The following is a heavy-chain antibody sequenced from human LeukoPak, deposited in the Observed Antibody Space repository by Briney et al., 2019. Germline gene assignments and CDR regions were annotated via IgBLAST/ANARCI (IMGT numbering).Heavy chain of an antibody. Sequence: GRSLRLSCAASGFTFSSYAMHWVRQAPGKGLEWVAVISYDGSNKYYADSVKGRLTISRDNSKNTLYLQMNSLRAEDTAVYYCARTVNSVYYYGMDVWGQGTTVTVSS. CDR1: GFTFSSYA. J-gene: IGHJ6*02. CDR2: ISYDGSNK. CDR3: ARTVNSVYYYGMDV. V-gene: IGHV3-30-3*01. D-gene: IGHD5-24*01.